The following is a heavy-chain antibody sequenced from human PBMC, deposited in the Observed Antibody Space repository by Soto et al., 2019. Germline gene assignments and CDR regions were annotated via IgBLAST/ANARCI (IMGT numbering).Heavy chain of an antibody. CDR2: IYYSGSI. J-gene: IGHJ6*02. D-gene: IGHD2-21*02. V-gene: IGHV4-30-4*08. CDR3: AREDDGGDRDYYGLDV. Sequence: QVQLQQSGPGLVKPSQTLSLTCTVSGGSISSDNYHWTWIRQSPGKGLEWIGYIYYSGSIFYNPSFKSRVTISVDTSKNQFSLQLSFVTAADTAVYFCAREDDGGDRDYYGLDVWGQGTTVTVSS. CDR1: GGSISSDNYH.